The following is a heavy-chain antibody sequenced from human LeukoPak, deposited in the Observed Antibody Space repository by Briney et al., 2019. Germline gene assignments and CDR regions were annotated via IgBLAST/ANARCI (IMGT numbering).Heavy chain of an antibody. CDR3: ARDLTAMFSY. V-gene: IGHV3-30-3*01. CDR1: GFTFRSYA. Sequence: GGSLRLSGAASGFTFRSYAMHWVRQAPGKGLEWVAVISYDGSNKYYADSVKGRFTISRDNSKNTLYLQMNSLRAEDTAVYYCARDLTAMFSYWGQGTLVTVSS. D-gene: IGHD5-18*01. J-gene: IGHJ4*02. CDR2: ISYDGSNK.